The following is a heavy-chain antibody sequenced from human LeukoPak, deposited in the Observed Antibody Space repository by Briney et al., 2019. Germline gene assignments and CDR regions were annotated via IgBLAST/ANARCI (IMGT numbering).Heavy chain of an antibody. CDR2: ISSSSSYI. CDR1: GFTFSSYS. D-gene: IGHD6-19*01. J-gene: IGHJ5*02. Sequence: GGSLRLSCAASGFTFSSYSMNWVRQAPGKGLEWVSSISSSSSYIYYAGSVKGRFTISRDNAKNSLYLQMNSLRAEDTAVYYCARDLSYSSGWYPWGQGTLVTVSS. V-gene: IGHV3-21*01. CDR3: ARDLSYSSGWYP.